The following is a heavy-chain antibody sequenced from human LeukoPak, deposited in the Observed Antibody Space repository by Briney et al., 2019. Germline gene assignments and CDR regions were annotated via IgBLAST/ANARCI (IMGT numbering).Heavy chain of an antibody. CDR3: ARVWELSDAFDI. J-gene: IGHJ3*02. CDR2: IYHSGST. CDR1: SGSISTSNYY. V-gene: IGHV4-39*07. Sequence: SETLSLTCTVSSGSISTSNYYWGWFRQPPGKGLEWIGSIYHSGSTYYNPSLKSRVTMSEDASRNQFSLKLSSVTAADTAVYYCARVWELSDAFDIWGQGTMVTVSS. D-gene: IGHD1-26*01.